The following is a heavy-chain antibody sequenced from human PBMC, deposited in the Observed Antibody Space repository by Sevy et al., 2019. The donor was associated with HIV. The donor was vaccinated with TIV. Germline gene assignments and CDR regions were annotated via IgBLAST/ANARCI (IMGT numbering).Heavy chain of an antibody. J-gene: IGHJ6*02. CDR2: ISYDGSNK. CDR3: AKDNGIIWFGEPSSYYGMDV. V-gene: IGHV3-30*18. D-gene: IGHD3-10*01. Sequence: GGSLRLSCAASGFTFSSYGMHWVRQAPGKGLEWVAFISYDGSNKYYADSVKGRFTISRDSSKNTRFLQMNSLRAEDTAVYYCAKDNGIIWFGEPSSYYGMDVWGQGTTVTVSS. CDR1: GFTFSSYG.